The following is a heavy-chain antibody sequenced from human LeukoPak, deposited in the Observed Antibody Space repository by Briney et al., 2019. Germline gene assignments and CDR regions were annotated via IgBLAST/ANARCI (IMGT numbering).Heavy chain of an antibody. V-gene: IGHV1-2*02. J-gene: IGHJ4*02. CDR1: GYTFTAYY. Sequence: ASVKVSCQASGYTFTAYYIHWVRQAPGQGLEWMGWINPDSGATSSAQKFQVRVSMTRDTSISTAYLDLNGLISDDTAVFYCARISRGRYYFDYWGQGTLVTVSS. D-gene: IGHD2-15*01. CDR2: INPDSGAT. CDR3: ARISRGRYYFDY.